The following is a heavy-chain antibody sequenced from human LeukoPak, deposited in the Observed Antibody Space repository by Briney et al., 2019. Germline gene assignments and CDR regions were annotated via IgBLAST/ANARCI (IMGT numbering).Heavy chain of an antibody. D-gene: IGHD1-1*01. CDR3: ARDSLAPRTYYYYYYMDV. CDR2: ISYNGINE. J-gene: IGHJ6*03. CDR1: GFSFSDYN. Sequence: GGSLRLSCAASGFSFSDYNMHWVRQAPGKGLEWMAVISYNGINEYYADSVKGRFTISRDNAKNSLYLQMNSLRAEDTAVYYCARDSLAPRTYYYYYYMDVWGKGTTVTVSS. V-gene: IGHV3-30*03.